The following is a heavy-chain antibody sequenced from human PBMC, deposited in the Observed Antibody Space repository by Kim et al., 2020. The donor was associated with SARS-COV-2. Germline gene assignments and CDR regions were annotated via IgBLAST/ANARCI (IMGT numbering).Heavy chain of an antibody. CDR3: AHRRRLETHYYYYYGMDV. J-gene: IGHJ6*02. D-gene: IGHD1-1*01. Sequence: SGPTLVNPTQTLTLTCTFSGFSLSTSGVGVGWIRQPPGKALEWLALIYWDDDKRYSPSLKSRLTITKDTSKNQVVLTMTNMDPVDTATYYCAHRRRLETHYYYYYGMDVWGQGTTVTVSS. CDR2: IYWDDDK. V-gene: IGHV2-5*02. CDR1: GFSLSTSGVG.